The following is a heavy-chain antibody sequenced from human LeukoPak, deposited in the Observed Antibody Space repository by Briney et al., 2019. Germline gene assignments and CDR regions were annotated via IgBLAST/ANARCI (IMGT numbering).Heavy chain of an antibody. Sequence: GASVKVSCKASGGTFSSYAISWVRQAPGQGLEWMGGIIPIFGAANYAQKFQGRVTITADKSTSAAYMELSSLRSEDTAVYYCARGGRVVVPAASIDWFDPWGQGTLVTVSS. J-gene: IGHJ5*02. D-gene: IGHD2-2*01. CDR1: GGTFSSYA. CDR2: IIPIFGAA. CDR3: ARGGRVVVPAASIDWFDP. V-gene: IGHV1-69*06.